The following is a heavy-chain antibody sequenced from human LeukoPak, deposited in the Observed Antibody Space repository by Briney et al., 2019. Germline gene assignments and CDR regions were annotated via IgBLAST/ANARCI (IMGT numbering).Heavy chain of an antibody. CDR3: ARGSEIQLWLLAY. CDR2: INPNSGGT. J-gene: IGHJ4*02. CDR1: GYAFTGYY. V-gene: IGHV1-2*02. Sequence: GASVKVSCKASGYAFTGYYIHWVRQAPGQGLEWMGWINPNSGGTNYAQKFQGRVTMTRDTSISTAYMELSRLTSDDTAVYSCARGSEIQLWLLAYWGQGTLVTVSS. D-gene: IGHD5-18*01.